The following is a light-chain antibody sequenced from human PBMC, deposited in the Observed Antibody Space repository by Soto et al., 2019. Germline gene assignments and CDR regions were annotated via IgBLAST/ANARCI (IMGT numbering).Light chain of an antibody. CDR2: YIS. J-gene: IGKJ5*01. Sequence: DIVMTQSPATLSVSPGETASLPCRASQSAGNFLAWYQQKPGQAPRLLIYYISTRATGIPARFSGSGSGTEFTLTINSLQSEDSAVYYCQQHNQWPITFGQGTRLEIK. CDR1: QSAGNF. V-gene: IGKV3D-15*01. CDR3: QQHNQWPIT.